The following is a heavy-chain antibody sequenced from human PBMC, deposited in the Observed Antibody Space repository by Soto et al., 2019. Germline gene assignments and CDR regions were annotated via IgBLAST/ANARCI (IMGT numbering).Heavy chain of an antibody. V-gene: IGHV3-72*01. J-gene: IGHJ6*02. D-gene: IGHD5-18*01. Sequence: PGGPLRLSCAASGFTFSDHYMDWVRQAPGKGLEWVGRTRNKANSYTTEYAASVKGRFTISRDDSKNSLYLQMNSLKTEDTAVYYCARGYSYGLYYYYGMDVWGQGTTVTVSS. CDR1: GFTFSDHY. CDR3: ARGYSYGLYYYYGMDV. CDR2: TRNKANSYTT.